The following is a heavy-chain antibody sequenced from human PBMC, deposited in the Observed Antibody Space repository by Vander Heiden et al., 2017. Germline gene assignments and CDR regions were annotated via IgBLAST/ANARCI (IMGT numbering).Heavy chain of an antibody. CDR1: GFTVSSNY. Sequence: EVQLVESGGGLIQPGGSLRLSCAASGFTVSSNYMSWVRQAPGKGLEWVSVIYSSGRTYYADSVKGRFTISRDNSKNTLYLQMNSLRVEDTAGYYCTGDSHGSDYYCGMDVWGQGTTVTVSS. V-gene: IGHV3-53*01. J-gene: IGHJ6*02. CDR3: TGDSHGSDYYCGMDV. D-gene: IGHD4-17*01. CDR2: IYSSGRT.